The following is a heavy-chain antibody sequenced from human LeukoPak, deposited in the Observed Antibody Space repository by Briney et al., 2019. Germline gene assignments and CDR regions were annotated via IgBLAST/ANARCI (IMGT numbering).Heavy chain of an antibody. J-gene: IGHJ4*02. CDR1: GGSISSYY. CDR2: IYYSGTT. CDR3: ARHRVVGTFLIDY. D-gene: IGHD6-19*01. Sequence: SETLSLTCTVSGGSISSYYWSWIRQPPGKGPEWIGYIYYSGTTNYNPSLKSRVTISVDTSKNQFSLQLSSVTAADTAVYYCARHRVVGTFLIDYWGQGTLVTVSS. V-gene: IGHV4-59*08.